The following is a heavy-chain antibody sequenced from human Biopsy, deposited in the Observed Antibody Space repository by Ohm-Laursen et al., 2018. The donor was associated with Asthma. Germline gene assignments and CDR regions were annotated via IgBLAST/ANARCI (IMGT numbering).Heavy chain of an antibody. CDR2: IYYIGST. CDR1: GGSISSGAYY. CDR3: ARRGGVHRYFEY. D-gene: IGHD3-16*01. Sequence: TLSLTCTVSGGSISSGAYYWSWVRQPPGMGLEWIGYIYYIGSTYYNPSLKSRVAIYLDTSKNQFSLKLSSVTAADSAVYFCARRGGVHRYFEYWGQGTLVTVSS. J-gene: IGHJ4*02. V-gene: IGHV4-30-4*01.